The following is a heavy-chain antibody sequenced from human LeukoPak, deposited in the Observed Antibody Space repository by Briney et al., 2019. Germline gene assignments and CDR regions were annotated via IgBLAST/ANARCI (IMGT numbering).Heavy chain of an antibody. CDR3: AKPKHIVVVIGWFDP. V-gene: IGHV3-23*01. Sequence: GGSLRLSCAASGFTFSSYAMSWIRQAPGKGLEWVSAISGSGGSTYYTDSVKGRFTISRDNSKNTLYLQMNSLRAEDTAVYYCAKPKHIVVVIGWFDPWGQGTLVTVSS. CDR1: GFTFSSYA. CDR2: ISGSGGST. D-gene: IGHD2-21*01. J-gene: IGHJ5*02.